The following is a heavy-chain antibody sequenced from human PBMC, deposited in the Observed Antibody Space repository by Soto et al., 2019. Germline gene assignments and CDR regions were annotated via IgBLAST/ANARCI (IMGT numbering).Heavy chain of an antibody. J-gene: IGHJ6*03. CDR3: ARDQYGWSHMDV. D-gene: IGHD3-10*01. V-gene: IGHV3-74*01. CDR2: INSDGSDT. CDR1: GFTLRRYW. Sequence: PGGSLRLSCAASGFTLRRYWMHWVRQAPGKGLVWVARINSDGSDTTYADSVKGRFTISSDNAKNTLYLQMNSLRAEDTAVYYCARDQYGWSHMDVWGKGTTVTVSS.